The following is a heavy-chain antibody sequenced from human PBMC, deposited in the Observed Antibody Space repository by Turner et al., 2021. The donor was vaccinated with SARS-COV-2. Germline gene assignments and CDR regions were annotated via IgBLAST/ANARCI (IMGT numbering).Heavy chain of an antibody. V-gene: IGHV1-69*01. Sequence: QVQLVQSGAEVMRPGASVKVSCKASGGTFSSYAISWVRQSPGQGLEWMGGIIPIFGTANFAQKFQGRGTITADESTSPAYIELSRLRFEDTVVYYWGRGPVVRTAMAPLWFDPWGQGTLVTVSS. D-gene: IGHD5-18*01. CDR2: IIPIFGTA. J-gene: IGHJ5*02. CDR3: GRGPVVRTAMAPLWFDP. CDR1: GGTFSSYA.